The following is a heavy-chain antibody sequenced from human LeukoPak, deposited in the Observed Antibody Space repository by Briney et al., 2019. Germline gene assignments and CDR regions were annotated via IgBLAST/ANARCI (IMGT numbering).Heavy chain of an antibody. Sequence: GASVKVSCKASGGTFSSYAISWVRQAPGQGLEWMGRIIPIFGTTNYAQKFQGRVTITTDESTSTGYMELRSLRSDDTAVYYCARGDSGYDYGFDNWGQGTLVTVSS. CDR1: GGTFSSYA. V-gene: IGHV1-69*05. CDR2: IIPIFGTT. CDR3: ARGDSGYDYGFDN. J-gene: IGHJ4*02. D-gene: IGHD5-12*01.